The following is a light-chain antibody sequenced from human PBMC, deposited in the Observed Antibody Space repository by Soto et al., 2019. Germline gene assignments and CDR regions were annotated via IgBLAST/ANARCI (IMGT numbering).Light chain of an antibody. J-gene: IGLJ3*02. CDR1: SSDVGYYDY. Sequence: QSALTQPPSASGFPGQSVTISCTGTSSDVGYYDYVSWYQQHPGKAPKLVIYEVTKRPSGVPDRVSASKSGNTASLTVSGLRAEDEADYYCSSYTSSSTLVFGGGTQLTVL. V-gene: IGLV2-8*01. CDR2: EVT. CDR3: SSYTSSSTLV.